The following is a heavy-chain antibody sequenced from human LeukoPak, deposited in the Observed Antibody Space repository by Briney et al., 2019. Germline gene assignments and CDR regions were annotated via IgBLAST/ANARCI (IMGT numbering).Heavy chain of an antibody. V-gene: IGHV1-8*02. Sequence: EASVKVSCKASGYTFTSYGISWVRQATGQGLEWMGWMNPNSGNTGYAQKFQGRVTMTRNTSISTAYMELSSLRSEDTAVYYCARDRRDHWFDPWGQGTLVTVSS. CDR3: ARDRRDHWFDP. J-gene: IGHJ5*02. CDR1: GYTFTSYG. CDR2: MNPNSGNT.